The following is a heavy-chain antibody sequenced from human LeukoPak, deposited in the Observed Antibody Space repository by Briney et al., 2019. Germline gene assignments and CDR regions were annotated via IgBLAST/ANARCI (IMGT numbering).Heavy chain of an antibody. D-gene: IGHD6-6*01. V-gene: IGHV3-23*01. CDR2: ISGSGGST. Sequence: PGGSLRLSCAACGFTFSSYAMSWVRQAPGKGLEWVSAISGSGGSTYYADSVKGRFTISRDNSKNTLYLQMNSLRAEDTAVYYCAKAGISSSSLYWFDPWGQGTLVTVSS. J-gene: IGHJ5*02. CDR3: AKAGISSSSLYWFDP. CDR1: GFTFSSYA.